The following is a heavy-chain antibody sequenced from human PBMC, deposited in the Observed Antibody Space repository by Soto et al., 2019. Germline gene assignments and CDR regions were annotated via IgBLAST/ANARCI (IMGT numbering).Heavy chain of an antibody. CDR3: ARHYSSAWYKVDY. Sequence: LSLTCTVSGDSMSSYYWSWIRQPPGKGLEWIGYIYYSGSTNYNPSLKSRVTISVDTSKNQFSLKLSSVTAADTAVYYCARHYSSAWYKVDYWGQGTLVTVSS. CDR2: IYYSGST. J-gene: IGHJ4*02. V-gene: IGHV4-59*01. D-gene: IGHD6-13*01. CDR1: GDSMSSYY.